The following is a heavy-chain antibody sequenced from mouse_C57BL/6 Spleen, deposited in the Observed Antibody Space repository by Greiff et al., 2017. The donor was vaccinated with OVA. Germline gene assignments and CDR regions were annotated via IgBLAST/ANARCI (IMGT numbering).Heavy chain of an antibody. D-gene: IGHD2-3*01. CDR2: ILPGRGST. CDR1: GYTFTGYW. J-gene: IGHJ1*03. Sequence: VKLMESGAELMKPGASVKLSCKATGYTFTGYWLEWVKQRPGHGLEWIGEILPGRGSTNYNEKFKGKATFTADTSSNTAYMQLSSLTTEDSAIYYCARQGYDGYYGYFDVWGTGTTVTVSS. V-gene: IGHV1-9*01. CDR3: ARQGYDGYYGYFDV.